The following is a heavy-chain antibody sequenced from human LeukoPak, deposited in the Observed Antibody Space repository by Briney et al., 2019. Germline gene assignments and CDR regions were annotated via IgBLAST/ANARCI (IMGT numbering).Heavy chain of an antibody. D-gene: IGHD6-13*01. V-gene: IGHV1-18*01. CDR1: GYTFTSYG. J-gene: IGHJ4*02. CDR3: ARDTVPYSSSLGFDY. CDR2: ISAYNGNT. Sequence: ASVKVSCKASGYTFTSYGISWVRQAPGQGLEWMGWISAYNGNTNYAQKLQGRVTMTTDTSTSTAYMGLRSLRSDDTAVYYCARDTVPYSSSLGFDYWGQGTLVTVSS.